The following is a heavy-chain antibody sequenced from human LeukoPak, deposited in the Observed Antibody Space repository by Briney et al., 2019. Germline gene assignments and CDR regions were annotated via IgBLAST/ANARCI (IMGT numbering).Heavy chain of an antibody. CDR2: INPNNGDT. CDR1: GYTFTAQY. CDR3: ASYPRGVPTPPFDY. Sequence: ASVKVSCKASGYTFTAQYMHWLRQAPGQGLEWMGWINPNNGDTKYAQSFLGRVIMTRDMSTTTAYMELSSLRSDDTAVYFCASYPRGVPTPPFDYWGQGTLVTVSS. D-gene: IGHD2-8*01. J-gene: IGHJ4*02. V-gene: IGHV1-2*02.